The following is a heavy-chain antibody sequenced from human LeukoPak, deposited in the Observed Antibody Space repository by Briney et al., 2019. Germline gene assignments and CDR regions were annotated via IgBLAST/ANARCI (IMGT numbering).Heavy chain of an antibody. D-gene: IGHD6-19*01. Sequence: PGGSLRLSCAVSGFTVSGNYMSWVRQAPGKGLEWVSVMYSSGSTDYADSVKGRFTVSRDNADNTMFLQMNSVRDEDTAVYYCATKQWLAPPPDSWGQGTPVTVSS. CDR2: MYSSGST. CDR3: ATKQWLAPPPDS. J-gene: IGHJ4*02. CDR1: GFTVSGNY. V-gene: IGHV3-53*01.